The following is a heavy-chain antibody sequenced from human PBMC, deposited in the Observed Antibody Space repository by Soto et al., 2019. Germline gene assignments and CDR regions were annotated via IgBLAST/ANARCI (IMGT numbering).Heavy chain of an antibody. CDR2: ISSSSSRI. CDR1: GFSFNTYA. V-gene: IGHV3-48*04. CDR3: ASDPGIAAAGMDY. Sequence: EVQLVESGGGLIQPAGSLRLSCAASGFSFNTYAMNWVRQAPGKGLEWISYISSSSSRIYYADSVKGRFTLSRDNAKNSLYLQMNSLRAEDTAVYYCASDPGIAAAGMDYWGQGTLVTVSS. D-gene: IGHD6-25*01. J-gene: IGHJ4*02.